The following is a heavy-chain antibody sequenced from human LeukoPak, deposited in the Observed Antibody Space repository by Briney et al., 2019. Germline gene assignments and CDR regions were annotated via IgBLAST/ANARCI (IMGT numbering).Heavy chain of an antibody. CDR1: GGSFSGYY. CDR2: INHSGST. Sequence: SETLSLTCAVYGGSFSGYYWSWIRQPPGKGLEWIGEINHSGSTNYNPSLKSRVTISVDTSKNQFSLKLSSVTAADTAVYYCASFPLMYYYDSSGPDAFDIWGQGTMVTVSS. V-gene: IGHV4-34*01. D-gene: IGHD3-22*01. J-gene: IGHJ3*02. CDR3: ASFPLMYYYDSSGPDAFDI.